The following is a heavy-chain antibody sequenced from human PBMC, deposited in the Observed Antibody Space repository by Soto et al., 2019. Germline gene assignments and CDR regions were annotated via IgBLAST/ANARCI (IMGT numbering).Heavy chain of an antibody. Sequence: QVQLVESGGGVVQPGRSLRLSCAASGLTFSSYGMNWVRQAPGKGLEWVAVISYDGSDKYYADSVKGRFTISRDNSKNTLFLQMNSLRADDTAVYYCAREIISHFDYWGQGTLVTVSS. CDR2: ISYDGSDK. V-gene: IGHV3-30-3*01. CDR1: GLTFSSYG. J-gene: IGHJ4*02. CDR3: AREIISHFDY.